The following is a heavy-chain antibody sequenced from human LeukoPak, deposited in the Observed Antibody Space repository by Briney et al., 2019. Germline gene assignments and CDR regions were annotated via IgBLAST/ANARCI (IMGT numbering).Heavy chain of an antibody. D-gene: IGHD3-9*01. V-gene: IGHV1-2*06. CDR1: GYTFTGYY. J-gene: IGHJ4*02. CDR2: INPNSGGT. Sequence: ASVKVSCKASGYTFTGYYMHWVRQAPGQGLGWMGRINPNSGGTNYAQKFQGRVTMTRDTSISTAYMELSRLRSDDTAVYYCARTSHYDILTGSLVYYFDYWGQGTLVTVSS. CDR3: ARTSHYDILTGSLVYYFDY.